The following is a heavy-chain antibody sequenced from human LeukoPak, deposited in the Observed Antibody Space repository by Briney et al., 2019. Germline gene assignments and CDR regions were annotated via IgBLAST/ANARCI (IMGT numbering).Heavy chain of an antibody. CDR3: ARGHRGYCSGGSCPNYDY. CDR2: INHSGST. D-gene: IGHD2-15*01. V-gene: IGHV4-34*01. J-gene: IGHJ4*02. Sequence: SETLSLTCAVYGGSFSGYYWSWIRQPPGKGLEWIGEINHSGSTNYNPSLKSRVTISVDTSKNQFFLKLSSVTAADTAVYYCARGHRGYCSGGSCPNYDYWGQGTLVTVSS. CDR1: GGSFSGYY.